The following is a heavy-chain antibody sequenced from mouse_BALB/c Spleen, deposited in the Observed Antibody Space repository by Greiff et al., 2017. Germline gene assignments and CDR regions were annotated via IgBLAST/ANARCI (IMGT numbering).Heavy chain of an antibody. CDR2: ISSGGSYT. CDR3: TRDPLYDYDGFAY. CDR1: GFTFSSYT. Sequence: EVQRVESGGGLVKPGGSLKLSCAASGFTFSSYTMSWVRQTPEKRLEWVATISSGGSYTYYPDSVKGRFTISRDNAKNTLYLQMSSLKSEDTAMYYCTRDPLYDYDGFAYWGQGTLVTVSA. V-gene: IGHV5-6-4*01. J-gene: IGHJ3*01. D-gene: IGHD2-4*01.